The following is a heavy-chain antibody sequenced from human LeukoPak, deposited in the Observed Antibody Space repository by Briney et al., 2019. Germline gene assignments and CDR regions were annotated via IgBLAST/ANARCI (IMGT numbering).Heavy chain of an antibody. D-gene: IGHD2-2*01. CDR1: GYTFTSNA. J-gene: IGHJ6*03. Sequence: GASVKVSCKASGYTFTSNALGWVRQAPGQGLEWMGWINTNTGNPTYAQGFTRRFVFSLDTSDDTAYLQISSLQAKDTAVYYCARGFDCSSTSCYPYYYYYMDVWGKGTTVTISS. V-gene: IGHV7-4-1*02. CDR2: INTNTGNP. CDR3: ARGFDCSSTSCYPYYYYYMDV.